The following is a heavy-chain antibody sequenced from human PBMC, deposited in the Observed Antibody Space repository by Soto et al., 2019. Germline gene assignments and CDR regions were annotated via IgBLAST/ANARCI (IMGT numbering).Heavy chain of an antibody. J-gene: IGHJ4*02. CDR2: IIPIFGTA. D-gene: IGHD6-19*01. Sequence: QVQLVQSGAEVKKPGSSVKVSCKASGGTFSSYAISWLRQAPGQGLEWMGGIIPIFGTANHAQKFQGRVTISADESTSTAYRELSSLRSEETAVYYCARASEGIAVAGAFVYWGQGNLVTVSA. CDR3: ARASEGIAVAGAFVY. CDR1: GGTFSSYA. V-gene: IGHV1-69*01.